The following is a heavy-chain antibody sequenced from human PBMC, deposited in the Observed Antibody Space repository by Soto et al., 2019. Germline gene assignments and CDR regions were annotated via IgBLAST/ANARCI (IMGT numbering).Heavy chain of an antibody. CDR1: GITFSEAW. Sequence: PGGSLRLSCAASGITFSEAWMNWVRQSPGKGLEWVGRIKSKSDGGTTAYAAPVKGRFTISRDDSKNTLCLQMNSLKTEDTAVYYCTTNFYSDHGMDVWGQGTTVTVSS. CDR2: IKSKSDGGTT. V-gene: IGHV3-15*01. J-gene: IGHJ6*02. CDR3: TTNFYSDHGMDV. D-gene: IGHD4-17*01.